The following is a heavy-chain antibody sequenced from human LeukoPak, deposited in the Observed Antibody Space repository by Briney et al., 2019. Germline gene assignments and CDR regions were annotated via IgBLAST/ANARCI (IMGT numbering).Heavy chain of an antibody. D-gene: IGHD6-13*01. J-gene: IGHJ2*01. CDR3: ARLFGGYSSSWYFDL. CDR2: IYPGDSDT. Sequence: GESLKISCKGSGYSFTSFWIGWVRQMPGKGLELVGIIYPGDSDTRYSPSFQGQVTISADKSISTAYLQWSSLKASDTAMYYCARLFGGYSSSWYFDLWGRGTLVTVSS. CDR1: GYSFTSFW. V-gene: IGHV5-51*01.